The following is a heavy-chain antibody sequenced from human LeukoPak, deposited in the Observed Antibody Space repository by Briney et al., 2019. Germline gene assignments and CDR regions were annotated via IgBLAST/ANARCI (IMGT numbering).Heavy chain of an antibody. CDR1: GGSFSGYY. CDR2: INHSGST. D-gene: IGHD2-2*01. Sequence: PSETLSLTCAVSGGSFSGYYWSWIRQPPGKGLEWIGEINHSGSTNYNPSLKSRVTISVDTSKNQFSLKLSSVTAADTAVYYCAGGTAYRPIVVVPAARPDAFDIWGQGTMVTVSS. CDR3: AGGTAYRPIVVVPAARPDAFDI. J-gene: IGHJ3*02. V-gene: IGHV4-34*01.